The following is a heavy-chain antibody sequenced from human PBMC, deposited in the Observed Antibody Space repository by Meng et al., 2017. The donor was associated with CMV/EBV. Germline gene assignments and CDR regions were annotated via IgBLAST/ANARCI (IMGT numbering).Heavy chain of an antibody. CDR1: DGFTNYW. V-gene: IGHV5-10-1*01. Sequence: WKGSDGFTNYWISWVRQMPGKGLEWMGRIDPSDSYTNYSPSFQGHVTISADKSIRTAYLQWSSLKASDTAMYYCARHCSGGSCYLSPWGQGTLVTVSS. D-gene: IGHD2-15*01. J-gene: IGHJ5*02. CDR3: ARHCSGGSCYLSP. CDR2: IDPSDSYT.